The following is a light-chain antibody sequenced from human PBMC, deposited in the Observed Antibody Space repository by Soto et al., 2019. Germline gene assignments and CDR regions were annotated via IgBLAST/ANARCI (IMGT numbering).Light chain of an antibody. CDR2: GAS. CDR3: QQYGSSLGVT. Sequence: RRSLSLAPGVRPSRRRLTIQSVSNNYLAWYQQKPGQAPRLLIYGASSRATGIPDRFSGSWSGTDFTHTISLLEPEDFAVYYCQQYGSSLGVTCGGGTRVEIK. V-gene: IGKV3-20*01. J-gene: IGKJ4*01. CDR1: QSVSNNY.